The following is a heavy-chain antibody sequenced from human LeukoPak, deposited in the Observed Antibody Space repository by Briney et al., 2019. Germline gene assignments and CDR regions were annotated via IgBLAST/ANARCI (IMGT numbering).Heavy chain of an antibody. CDR2: IAGGDT. Sequence: GGSLRLSCVASGFTFRSYAMAWVRQAPGKGLEQGLEWVASIAGGDTFYADSVKGRFTISRDNSRNTLYLQMNRLRAEDTDIYYCASASTPGSGYYFDSWGPGTLVTVSS. J-gene: IGHJ4*01. D-gene: IGHD3-22*01. V-gene: IGHV3-23*01. CDR1: GFTFRSYA. CDR3: ASASTPGSGYYFDS.